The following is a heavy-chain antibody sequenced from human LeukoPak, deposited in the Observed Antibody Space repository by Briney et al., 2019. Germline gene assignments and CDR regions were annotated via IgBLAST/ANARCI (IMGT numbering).Heavy chain of an antibody. CDR1: GGSFSGYY. CDR2: INHSGST. V-gene: IGHV4-34*01. J-gene: IGHJ4*02. CDR3: ARTNTPFDY. D-gene: IGHD2-2*02. Sequence: SETLSLTCAVYGGSFSGYYWSWIRQPPGKGLEWIGEINHSGSTNYNPSLKSRATISVDTSKNQFSLKLSSVTAADTAVYYCARTNTPFDYWGQGTLVTVSS.